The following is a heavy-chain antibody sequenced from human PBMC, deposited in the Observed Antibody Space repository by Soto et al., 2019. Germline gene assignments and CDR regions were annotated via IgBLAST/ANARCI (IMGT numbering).Heavy chain of an antibody. CDR3: ARIRTGFYGSGTTSSRFYYGMDV. V-gene: IGHV1-69*13. D-gene: IGHD3-10*01. Sequence: SVKVSCKASGGTFKTYAFTWVRQAPGQGLEWMGGIIPVFGSATSAQRFQGRVTITADESTNTIYMELSSLSSEDTAVYYCARIRTGFYGSGTTSSRFYYGMDVWGQGTAVTVSS. CDR2: IIPVFGSA. CDR1: GGTFKTYA. J-gene: IGHJ6*02.